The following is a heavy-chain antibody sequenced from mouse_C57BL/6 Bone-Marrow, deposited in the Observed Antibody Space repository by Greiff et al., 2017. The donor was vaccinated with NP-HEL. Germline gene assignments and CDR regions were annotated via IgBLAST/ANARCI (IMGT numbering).Heavy chain of an antibody. CDR2: ISYDGSN. V-gene: IGHV3-6*01. D-gene: IGHD3-2*02. CDR3: AREGQLRGFAY. CDR1: GYSITSGYY. Sequence: EVKLQESGPGLVKPSQSLSLTCSVTGYSITSGYYWNWIRQFPGNKLEWMGYISYDGSNNYNPSLKNRISITRDTSKNQFFLKLNSVTTEDTATYYCAREGQLRGFAYWGQGTLVTVSA. J-gene: IGHJ3*01.